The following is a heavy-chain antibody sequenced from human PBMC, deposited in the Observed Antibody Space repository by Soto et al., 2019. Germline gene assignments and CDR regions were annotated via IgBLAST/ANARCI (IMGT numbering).Heavy chain of an antibody. CDR3: AKVPWTRMPQYGLDV. V-gene: IGHV3-30*18. CDR1: GFMFNNYG. J-gene: IGHJ3*01. D-gene: IGHD2-2*01. Sequence: QVQLVESGGGVVQPGRSLRLSCAASGFMFNNYGMHWVRQAPGKGLEWVSLISFDGNCKVSADSVKGRFTISRDNSENTLYLPMNSVSTADTSVYYSAKVPWTRMPQYGLDVWGQGTMVTVSS. CDR2: ISFDGNCK.